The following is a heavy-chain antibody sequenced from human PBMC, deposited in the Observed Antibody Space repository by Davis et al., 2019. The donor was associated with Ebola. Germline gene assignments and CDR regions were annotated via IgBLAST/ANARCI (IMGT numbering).Heavy chain of an antibody. CDR1: GYNFTRYW. J-gene: IGHJ4*02. CDR2: IYPGDSDT. Sequence: GESLKISCQGSGYNFTRYWIGWVRQLPGKDMEWMGIIYPGDSDTRYNPSFQGQVTMSADKSINTAYLQWGSLKASDTAMHYCARPDNIGYYFDYWGQGTLVTVSS. D-gene: IGHD6-13*01. CDR3: ARPDNIGYYFDY. V-gene: IGHV5-51*01.